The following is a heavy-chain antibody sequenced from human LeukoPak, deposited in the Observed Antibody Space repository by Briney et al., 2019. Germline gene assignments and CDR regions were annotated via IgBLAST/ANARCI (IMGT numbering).Heavy chain of an antibody. CDR1: VGTFSSYA. D-gene: IGHD5-12*01. Sequence: SVKVSCKASVGTFSSYAISWVRQAPGHGLEWMGGIIPIFGTANYAHKFQGRVTITADESTSTAYMELSSLRSEDTAVYYCASGGYSGYDWGLYYFDYWGQGTLVTVSS. V-gene: IGHV1-69*13. CDR3: ASGGYSGYDWGLYYFDY. J-gene: IGHJ4*02. CDR2: IIPIFGTA.